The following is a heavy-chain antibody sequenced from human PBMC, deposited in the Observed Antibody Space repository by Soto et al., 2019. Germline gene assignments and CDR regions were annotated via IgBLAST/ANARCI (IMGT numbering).Heavy chain of an antibody. CDR1: GGSVSSGSYY. J-gene: IGHJ4*02. Sequence: NPSETLSLTCTVSGGSVSSGSYYWSWIRQPPGKGLEWIGYIYYSGSTNYNPSLKSRVTISVDTSKNQFSLKLSSVTAADTAVYYCARERPGELEVRGDCFDYWGQGTLVTVSS. CDR2: IYYSGST. D-gene: IGHD1-1*01. CDR3: ARERPGELEVRGDCFDY. V-gene: IGHV4-61*01.